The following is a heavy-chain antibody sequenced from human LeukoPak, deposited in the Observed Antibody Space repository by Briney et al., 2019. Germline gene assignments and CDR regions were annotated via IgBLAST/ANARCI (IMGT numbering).Heavy chain of an antibody. CDR1: GLSFSSSG. CDR2: ITATGSTI. V-gene: IGHV3-48*03. CDR3: ARPSRSTGPAY. J-gene: IGHJ4*02. Sequence: GGSLRLSCAASGLSFSSSGMNWVRQAPGKGLEWVSYITATGSTIYYADSVKGRFTISRDNARSSLFLSMSSLRAEDTAVYYCARPSRSTGPAYWGQGTLVTVSS. D-gene: IGHD2-2*01.